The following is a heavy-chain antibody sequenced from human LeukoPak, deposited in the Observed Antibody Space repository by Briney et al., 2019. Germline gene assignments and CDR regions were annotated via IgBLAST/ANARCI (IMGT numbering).Heavy chain of an antibody. Sequence: ASVKVSCKASGYTFTSYYMHWVRQAPGQGLEWMGIINPSGGSTSYAQKFQGRVTMTRDTSTSTVYMELSSLRSEDTAVYYCARDGYYYDSSGPFDPWGQGTLVTVSS. CDR3: ARDGYYYDSSGPFDP. V-gene: IGHV1-46*01. D-gene: IGHD3-22*01. CDR1: GYTFTSYY. CDR2: INPSGGST. J-gene: IGHJ5*02.